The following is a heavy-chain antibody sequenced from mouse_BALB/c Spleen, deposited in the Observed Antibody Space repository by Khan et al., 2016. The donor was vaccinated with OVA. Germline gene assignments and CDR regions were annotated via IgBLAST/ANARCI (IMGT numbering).Heavy chain of an antibody. J-gene: IGHJ3*01. V-gene: IGHV1-77*01. CDR1: GYTFTDYY. Sequence: QVQLQQSGAELARPGASVKLSCKASGYTFTDYYINWVRQRTGQGLEWIGDIYPGIGNTYYNAKLKGKATLTADKSSTTAYMQLGSLTSEDSAVYFWVRSGTGSFLYWGQGTLVTVSA. CDR2: IYPGIGNT. D-gene: IGHD4-1*01. CDR3: VRSGTGSFLY.